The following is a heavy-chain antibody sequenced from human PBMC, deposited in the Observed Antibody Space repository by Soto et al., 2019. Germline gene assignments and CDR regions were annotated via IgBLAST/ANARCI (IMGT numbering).Heavy chain of an antibody. Sequence: EVQLVESGGGLVKPGGSLTLSCAASGFAFRSYNMNWVRQAPGKGLEWVASISSGSSNIYYADSLKGRFTISRDNAKNSLFLQMDSLRAEDSAVYYCASARVVAATFEFWGQGTLVTVSS. V-gene: IGHV3-21*01. CDR2: ISSGSSNI. D-gene: IGHD2-15*01. J-gene: IGHJ4*02. CDR3: ASARVVAATFEF. CDR1: GFAFRSYN.